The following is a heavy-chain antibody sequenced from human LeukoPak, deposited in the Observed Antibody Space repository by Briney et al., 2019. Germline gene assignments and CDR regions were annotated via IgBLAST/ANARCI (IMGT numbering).Heavy chain of an antibody. CDR2: FDPEDGET. V-gene: IGHV1-24*01. CDR1: GYTLTELS. Sequence: ASVKVSCKVSGYTLTELSVHWVRQAPGKGLEWMGGFDPEDGETIYAQKFQGRVTMTEDTSTDTAYMELSSLRSEDTAVYYCATRTPHYYDSSGYYHGFDYWGQGTLVTVSS. CDR3: ATRTPHYYDSSGYYHGFDY. J-gene: IGHJ4*02. D-gene: IGHD3-22*01.